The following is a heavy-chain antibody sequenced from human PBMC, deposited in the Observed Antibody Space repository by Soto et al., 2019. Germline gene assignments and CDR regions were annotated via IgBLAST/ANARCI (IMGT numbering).Heavy chain of an antibody. CDR1: GASISYGGFS. Sequence: SETLSLTCTVSGASISYGGFSWSWIRQSPGKGLEWIGYISHLESTYFHPSFKSRLAMSIDRTRNQFSLKLSSVTAADMAVYYCARGGGYDSFDYWGQGVLVTVSS. D-gene: IGHD5-12*01. CDR3: ARGGGYDSFDY. V-gene: IGHV4-30-2*06. CDR2: ISHLEST. J-gene: IGHJ4*02.